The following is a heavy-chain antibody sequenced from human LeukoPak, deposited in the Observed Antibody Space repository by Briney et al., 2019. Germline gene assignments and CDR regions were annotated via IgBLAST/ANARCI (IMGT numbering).Heavy chain of an antibody. J-gene: IGHJ3*02. CDR3: ARDVEYYYDSSGSDAFDI. V-gene: IGHV3-30*04. CDR1: GFTFSSYA. D-gene: IGHD3-22*01. CDR2: ISYDGSNK. Sequence: GGSLRLSCAASGFTFSSYAMHWVRQAPGKGLEWVAVISYDGSNKYYADSVKGRFTISRDNSKDTLYLQMNSLRAEDTAVYYCARDVEYYYDSSGSDAFDIWGQGTMVTVSS.